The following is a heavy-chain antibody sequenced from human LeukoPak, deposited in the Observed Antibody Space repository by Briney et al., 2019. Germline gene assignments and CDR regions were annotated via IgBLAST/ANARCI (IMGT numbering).Heavy chain of an antibody. CDR2: INPHSGGT. J-gene: IGHJ2*01. CDR1: GSTFTGYY. Sequence: ASVKVSCKASGSTFTGYYIHWVRQAPGQGLEWMGGINPHSGGTHYAQKFQGRVTMTTDTSISTAYMEVSSLRSDDTAAYYCAKCLLTGINWYFDLWGRGTLVTVSS. D-gene: IGHD7-27*01. V-gene: IGHV1-2*02. CDR3: AKCLLTGINWYFDL.